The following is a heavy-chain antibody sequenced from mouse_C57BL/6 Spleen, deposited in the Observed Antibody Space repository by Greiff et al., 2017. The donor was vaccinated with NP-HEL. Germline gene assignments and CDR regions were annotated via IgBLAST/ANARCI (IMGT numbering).Heavy chain of an antibody. Sequence: QVQLQQSGPGLVAPSQSLSITCTVSGFSLTSYGVHWVRQPPGKGLEWLVVIWSDGSTTYNSALKSRLSISKDNSKCQVFLKMNSLQTDDTAMYYCARHGLTTGWYFDVWGTGTTVTVSS. D-gene: IGHD1-1*01. CDR3: ARHGLTTGWYFDV. CDR2: IWSDGST. CDR1: GFSLTSYG. V-gene: IGHV2-6-1*01. J-gene: IGHJ1*03.